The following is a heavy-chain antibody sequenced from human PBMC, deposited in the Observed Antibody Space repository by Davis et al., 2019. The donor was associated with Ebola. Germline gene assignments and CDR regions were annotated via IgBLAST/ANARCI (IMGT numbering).Heavy chain of an antibody. Sequence: GESLKISCAASGFTFRSYWMSWVRQAPGKGLEWVANINQDGSEPKYVDSVKGRFTISRDNAKNSLFLQMNNLRAEDTATYYCVRFFFDLWGQGALVTVSS. CDR3: VRFFFDL. CDR1: GFTFRSYW. V-gene: IGHV3-7*03. J-gene: IGHJ4*02. CDR2: INQDGSEP.